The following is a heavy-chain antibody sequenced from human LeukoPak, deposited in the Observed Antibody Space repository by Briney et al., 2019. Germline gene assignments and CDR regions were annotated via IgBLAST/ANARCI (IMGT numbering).Heavy chain of an antibody. CDR1: GFTFSSYA. Sequence: PGGSLRLSCAASGFTFSSYAMSWVRQAPGKGLEWVSAISGSGGSTYYADSVKGRSTISRDNSKNTLYLQMNSLRAEDTAVYYCAKDDYSNRNSPVSWGQGTLVTVSS. J-gene: IGHJ5*02. D-gene: IGHD4-11*01. V-gene: IGHV3-23*01. CDR3: AKDDYSNRNSPVS. CDR2: ISGSGGST.